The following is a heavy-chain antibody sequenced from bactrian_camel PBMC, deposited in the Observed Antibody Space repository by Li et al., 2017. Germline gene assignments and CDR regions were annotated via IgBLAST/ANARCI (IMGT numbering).Heavy chain of an antibody. J-gene: IGHJ4*01. CDR2: INSGSAT. CDR1: GFTFSNYD. D-gene: IGHD7*01. Sequence: DVQLVESGGGLVQPGGSLRLSCAASGFTFSNYDMSWVRQAPGKGLEWVSSINSGSATNYGDSVKGRLTISRDNAKSVLYLQMNSLKTEDTAMYYCTKDSTDGGWASTYWGQGTQVTVS. CDR3: TKDSTDGGWASTY. V-gene: IGHV3S40*01.